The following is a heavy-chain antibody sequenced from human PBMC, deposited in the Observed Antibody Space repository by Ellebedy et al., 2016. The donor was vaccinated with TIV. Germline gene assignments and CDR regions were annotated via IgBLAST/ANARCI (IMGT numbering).Heavy chain of an antibody. CDR1: GFTFSGSA. Sequence: GGSLRLSXAASGFTFSGSAMHWVRQASGKGLEWVGRIRSKANSYATAYAASVKGRFTISRDDSKNTVYLQMNSLKTEDTAVYYCTRLQGYDILTGYYLLGGMDVWGQGTTVTVSS. D-gene: IGHD3-9*01. J-gene: IGHJ6*02. CDR2: IRSKANSYAT. V-gene: IGHV3-73*01. CDR3: TRLQGYDILTGYYLLGGMDV.